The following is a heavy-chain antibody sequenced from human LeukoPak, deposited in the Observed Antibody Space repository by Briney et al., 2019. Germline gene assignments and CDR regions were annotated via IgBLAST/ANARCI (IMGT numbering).Heavy chain of an antibody. CDR1: GFTFSTYS. CDR3: AKRGCSGSSCTYFDW. V-gene: IGHV3-21*04. J-gene: IGHJ4*02. D-gene: IGHD2-15*01. CDR2: ISRTSSDT. Sequence: PGGSLRLSCAASGFTFSTYSMNWVRQAPGQGLEWVSSISRTSSDTHYADSVKGRFTIFRDNSKNTLYLHMNSLRAEDTALYFCAKRGCSGSSCTYFDWWGQGTLVTVSP.